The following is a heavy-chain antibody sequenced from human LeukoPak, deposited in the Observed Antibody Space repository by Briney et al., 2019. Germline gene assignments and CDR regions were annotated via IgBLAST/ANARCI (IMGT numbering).Heavy chain of an antibody. CDR3: ARDAGGTWFDP. V-gene: IGHV4-59*01. Sequence: SETLSLTCTVPGGSISTYSWNSIRQSPRQGLEWIGYIKNNGGNYNNPSLMGRVTISLDTSKNQFSLKLTSVTAADTAVYYCARDAGGTWFDPWGQGTLVTVSS. CDR2: IKNNGGN. J-gene: IGHJ5*02. CDR1: GGSISTYS.